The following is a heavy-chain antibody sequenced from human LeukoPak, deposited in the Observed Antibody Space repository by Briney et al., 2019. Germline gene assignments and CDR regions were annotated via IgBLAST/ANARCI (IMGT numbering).Heavy chain of an antibody. CDR3: AKGPTSGLDY. V-gene: IGHV3-23*01. Sequence: GGSLRLSCAASGFTFSSYGMSWVRQAPGKGLEWVSAISGSGGGTYYADSMKGRFTISRDNSKNTPYLQMNSLRAEDTAVYYCAKGPTSGLDYWGQGSLVTVPS. D-gene: IGHD2-2*01. CDR2: ISGSGGGT. CDR1: GFTFSSYG. J-gene: IGHJ4*02.